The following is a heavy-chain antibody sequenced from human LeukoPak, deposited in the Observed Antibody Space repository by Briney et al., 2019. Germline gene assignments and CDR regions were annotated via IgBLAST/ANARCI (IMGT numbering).Heavy chain of an antibody. Sequence: GGSLRLSCAASGFTFSSYSMNWVRQAPGKGLEWISYISRSSSTVYYADAVKGRFTISRDIAKNSLFLQMNSLRAEDTAVYYCARETYSSSWYPYYFDYWGQGTLVTVSS. J-gene: IGHJ4*02. CDR1: GFTFSSYS. V-gene: IGHV3-48*04. CDR2: ISRSSSTV. D-gene: IGHD6-13*01. CDR3: ARETYSSSWYPYYFDY.